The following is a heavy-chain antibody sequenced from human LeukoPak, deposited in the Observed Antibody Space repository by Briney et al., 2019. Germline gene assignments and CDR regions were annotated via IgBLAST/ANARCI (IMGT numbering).Heavy chain of an antibody. Sequence: ASVKVSCKASGYTFTSYGISWVRQAPGQGLEWIGLISAYNGNTNYAQKLQGRVTMTTDTSTSTAYMELRSLRSDDTAVYYCARDESTRSSGYGPYYYYYMDVWGKGTTVTVSS. CDR2: ISAYNGNT. V-gene: IGHV1-18*01. CDR1: GYTFTSYG. CDR3: ARDESTRSSGYGPYYYYYMDV. J-gene: IGHJ6*03. D-gene: IGHD3-22*01.